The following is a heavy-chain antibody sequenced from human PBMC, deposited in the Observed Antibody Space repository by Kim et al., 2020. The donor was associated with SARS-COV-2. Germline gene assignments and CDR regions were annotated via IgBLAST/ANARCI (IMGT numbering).Heavy chain of an antibody. J-gene: IGHJ4*02. Sequence: GGSLRLSCAASGFTFDDYGMSWVRQAPGKGLEWVSGINWNGGSTGYADSVKGRFTISRDNAKNSLYLQMNSLRAEDTAVYYCARGWRITMFGVVFDYWGQRELVTLSS. CDR1: GFTFDDYG. CDR3: ARGWRITMFGVVFDY. CDR2: INWNGGST. D-gene: IGHD3-3*01. V-gene: IGHV3-20*04.